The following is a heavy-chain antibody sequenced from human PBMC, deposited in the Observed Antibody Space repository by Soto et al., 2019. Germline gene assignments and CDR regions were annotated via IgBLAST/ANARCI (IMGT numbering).Heavy chain of an antibody. Sequence: SETLSLTCAVSGGSVSSSDWWSWVRQPQGKGLEWIGEIYHSGSTNYNPPLKSRVTISVDKSKNQFSLKLSSVTAADTDVYYCARELRVIDAFGIWGQGTMVTVSS. CDR1: GGSVSSSDW. D-gene: IGHD3-22*01. CDR3: ARELRVIDAFGI. V-gene: IGHV4-4*02. CDR2: IYHSGST. J-gene: IGHJ3*02.